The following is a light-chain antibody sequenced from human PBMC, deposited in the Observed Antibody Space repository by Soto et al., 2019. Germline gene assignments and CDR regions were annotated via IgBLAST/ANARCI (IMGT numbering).Light chain of an antibody. CDR3: QQRSNWPRT. V-gene: IGKV3-11*01. CDR1: QTVGSN. CDR2: DAS. J-gene: IGKJ1*01. Sequence: EIILTQSPDTLSLSPGKRTTRSCSTSQTVGSNFLAWYQQKPGQAPRLLIYDASNRATGIPARFSGSGSGTDFTLTISSLEPEDFAVYYCQQRSNWPRTFGQGTKVDIK.